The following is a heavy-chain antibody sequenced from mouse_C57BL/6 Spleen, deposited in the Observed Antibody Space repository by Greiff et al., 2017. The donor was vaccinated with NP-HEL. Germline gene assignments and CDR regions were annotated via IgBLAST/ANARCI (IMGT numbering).Heavy chain of an antibody. Sequence: DVHLVESGGDLVKPGGSLKLSCAASGFTFSSYGMSWVRQTPDKRLEWVATISSGGSYTYYPDSVKGRFTISRDNAKNTLYLQMSSLKSEDTAMYYCARHGTGTGTPFDYWGQGTTLTVSS. CDR2: ISSGGSYT. CDR1: GFTFSSYG. D-gene: IGHD4-1*01. CDR3: ARHGTGTGTPFDY. V-gene: IGHV5-6*01. J-gene: IGHJ2*01.